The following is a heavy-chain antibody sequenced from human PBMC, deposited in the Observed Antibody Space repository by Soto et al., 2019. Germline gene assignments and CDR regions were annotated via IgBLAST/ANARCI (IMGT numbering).Heavy chain of an antibody. J-gene: IGHJ5*02. CDR3: AIGGYSGYDYCWFDP. Sequence: QVQLVQSGAEVKKPGSSVKVSCKASGGTFNSYTISWVRQAPGQGPEWMGRIIPILDITNYAQKFQGRVTITADKSTTTVYMELSSLRPDDTAMYYCAIGGYSGYDYCWFDPWGQGTLVPVSS. V-gene: IGHV1-69*02. CDR2: IIPILDIT. CDR1: GGTFNSYT. D-gene: IGHD5-12*01.